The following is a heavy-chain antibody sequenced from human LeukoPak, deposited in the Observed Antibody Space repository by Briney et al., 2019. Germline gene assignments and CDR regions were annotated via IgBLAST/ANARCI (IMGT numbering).Heavy chain of an antibody. D-gene: IGHD4-23*01. V-gene: IGHV3-48*02. CDR1: GFTFSSYS. CDR3: ARGSSVADY. CDR2: ISGSGSTI. J-gene: IGHJ4*02. Sequence: PGGSLRLSCAASGFTFSSYSMNWVRQGRGKGVEWVSYISGSGSTIYYADSVKGRFTISRDNAKNSLYLQMNSLRDEDTAVYYCARGSSVADYWGQGTLVTVFS.